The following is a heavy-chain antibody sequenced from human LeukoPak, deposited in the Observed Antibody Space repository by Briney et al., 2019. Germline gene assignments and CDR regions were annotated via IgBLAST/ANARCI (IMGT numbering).Heavy chain of an antibody. J-gene: IGHJ4*02. Sequence: SETLSLTCTVSNYSISTDYYWSWIRQPPGKGLEWIGYIYHSGSTNYNPSLKSRVTISVDTSQNQFYLKLSSVTAADTAVYYCARDGYSGSDALWGQGTLVTVSS. CDR3: ARDGYSGSDAL. V-gene: IGHV4-61*01. CDR1: NYSISTDYY. D-gene: IGHD5-12*01. CDR2: IYHSGST.